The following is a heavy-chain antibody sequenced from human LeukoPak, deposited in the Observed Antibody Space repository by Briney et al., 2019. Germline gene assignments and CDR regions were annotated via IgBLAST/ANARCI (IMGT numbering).Heavy chain of an antibody. CDR2: INHSGST. CDR3: ARLYYYDSSGYYRYYYYMDV. D-gene: IGHD3-22*01. V-gene: IGHV4-34*01. CDR1: GGSFNGYY. J-gene: IGHJ6*03. Sequence: SETLSLTCAVYGGSFNGYYWSWIRQPPGEGLEWIGEINHSGSTNYNPSLKSRVTISVDTSKNQFSLKLSSVTAADTAVHYCARLYYYDSSGYYRYYYYMDVWGKGTTVTISS.